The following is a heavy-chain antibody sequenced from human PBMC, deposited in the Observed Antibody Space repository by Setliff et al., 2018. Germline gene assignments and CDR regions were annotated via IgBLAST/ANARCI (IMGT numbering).Heavy chain of an antibody. V-gene: IGHV1-69*13. CDR3: ARDSRQWLEGGASGDMDI. J-gene: IGHJ3*02. CDR2: LIPFFGTT. D-gene: IGHD6-19*01. CDR1: GGTFSSFA. Sequence: GASVKVSCKTSGGTFSSFAVSWVRQAPGQRPEWMGRLIPFFGTTIYAQRFQGRVTITADESTTTVFMELNSLGSEDTAIYYCARDSRQWLEGGASGDMDIWGQGTMVTVSS.